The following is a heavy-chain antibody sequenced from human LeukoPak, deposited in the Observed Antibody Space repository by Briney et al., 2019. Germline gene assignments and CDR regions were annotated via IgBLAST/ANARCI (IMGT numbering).Heavy chain of an antibody. CDR3: ATARGYCSGGSCRRRDPASYYYYGMDV. Sequence: GASVKVSCKASGYSFINYGVSWVRQAPGQGLEWMGWISTYNGDTNYAQTLQGRVTMTRDTSTSTVYMELSSLRSEDTAVYYCATARGYCSGGSCRRRDPASYYYYGMDVWGQGTTVTVSS. CDR1: GYSFINYG. CDR2: ISTYNGDT. V-gene: IGHV1-18*01. D-gene: IGHD2-15*01. J-gene: IGHJ6*02.